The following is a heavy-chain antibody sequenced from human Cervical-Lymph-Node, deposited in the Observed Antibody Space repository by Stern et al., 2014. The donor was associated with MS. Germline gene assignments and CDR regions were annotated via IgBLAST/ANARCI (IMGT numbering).Heavy chain of an antibody. V-gene: IGHV4-59*01. CDR3: ARESGSGSYLYVFDI. D-gene: IGHD3-10*01. CDR2: IYYGGSA. CDR1: GGSISGYY. J-gene: IGHJ3*02. Sequence: QVQLVESGPGLVKPSETLSLTCTVSGGSISGYYWTWIRQPPGKGLEWIGHIYYGGSAKYNPSLKSRVTISVDTSKNQVSLKLNSVTAADTAVYYCARESGSGSYLYVFDIWGQGTMVTVSS.